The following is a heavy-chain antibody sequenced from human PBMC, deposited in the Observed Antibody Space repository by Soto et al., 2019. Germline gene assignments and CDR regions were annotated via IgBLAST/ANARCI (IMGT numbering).Heavy chain of an antibody. CDR1: KFSFSHYS. CDR3: ARDYDISRLGFDY. J-gene: IGHJ4*02. D-gene: IGHD3-9*01. V-gene: IGHV3-11*01. Sequence: GGSLRLSCAASKFSFSHYSMSWIRQAPGKGLEWVSFISHSGTTIYYADSVKGRFTISRDNAKNSLYLQVNSLRPEDTAVYYCARDYDISRLGFDYWGQGT. CDR2: ISHSGTTI.